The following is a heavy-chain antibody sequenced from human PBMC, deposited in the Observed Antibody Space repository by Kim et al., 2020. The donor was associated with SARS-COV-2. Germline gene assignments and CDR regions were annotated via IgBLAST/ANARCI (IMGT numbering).Heavy chain of an antibody. CDR1: GYTFTSYG. D-gene: IGHD2-2*01. V-gene: IGHV1-18*01. Sequence: ASVKVSCKASGYTFTSYGISWVRQAPGQGLEWMGWISAYNGNTNYAQKLQGRVTMTTDTSTSTAYMELRSLRSDDTAVYYCARDLGYCSSTSCYSSNSDLDMGYWGQGTLVTVSS. CDR3: ARDLGYCSSTSCYSSNSDLDMGY. J-gene: IGHJ4*02. CDR2: ISAYNGNT.